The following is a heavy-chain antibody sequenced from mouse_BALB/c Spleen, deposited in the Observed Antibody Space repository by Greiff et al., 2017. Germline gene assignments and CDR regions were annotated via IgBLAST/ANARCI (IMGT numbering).Heavy chain of an antibody. J-gene: IGHJ3*01. CDR3: ARGADGYFAY. D-gene: IGHD2-3*01. CDR1: GYSITSGYY. V-gene: IGHV3-6*02. CDR2: ISYDGSN. Sequence: VQLQQSGPGLVKPSQSLSLTCSVTGYSITSGYYWNWIRQFPGNKLEWMGYISYDGSNNYNPSLKNRISITRDTSKNQFFLKLNSVTTEDTATYYCARGADGYFAYWGQGTLVTVSA.